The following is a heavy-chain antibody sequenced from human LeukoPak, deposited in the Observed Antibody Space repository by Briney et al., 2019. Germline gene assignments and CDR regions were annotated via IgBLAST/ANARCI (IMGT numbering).Heavy chain of an antibody. CDR3: ARPSSNYPSYYFDY. J-gene: IGHJ4*02. V-gene: IGHV3-66*02. CDR1: GFTVSSNY. D-gene: IGHD4-11*01. Sequence: GGSLRLSCAASGFTVSSNYMSWVRQAPGKGLEWVSVIYSSGSTYYADSVKGRFTISRDNSKNTLYLQMNSLRVEDTAVYYCARPSSNYPSYYFDYWGQRTLVTVSS. CDR2: IYSSGST.